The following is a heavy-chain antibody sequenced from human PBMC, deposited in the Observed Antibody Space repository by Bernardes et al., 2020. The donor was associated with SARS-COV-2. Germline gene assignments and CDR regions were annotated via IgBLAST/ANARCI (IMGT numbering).Heavy chain of an antibody. D-gene: IGHD1-26*01. V-gene: IGHV1-3*01. J-gene: IGHJ4*02. Sequence: ASVKVSCQTSGYTFPTYPMHWVRQVPGQSFEWLGWIHAGNGNTEYSEKFQGRLTISRDTSASTVYMELRSLRSEDTAVYYCVKPYSGRRWDCFDYWGQGTLVT. CDR1: GYTFPTYP. CDR2: IHAGNGNT. CDR3: VKPYSGRRWDCFDY.